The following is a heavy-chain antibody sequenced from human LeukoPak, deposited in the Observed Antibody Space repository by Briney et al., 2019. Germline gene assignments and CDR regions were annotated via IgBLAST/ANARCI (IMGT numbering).Heavy chain of an antibody. CDR3: ARDHAYCSGWVDY. CDR2: ISGDGSNT. D-gene: IGHD6-19*01. Sequence: GGSLRLSCAASGFTFSSYSMNWVRQAPGKGLEWVSSISGDGSNTYYADSVKGRFTISRDNAKNTLYLQMNSLRAEDTALYYCARDHAYCSGWVDYWGQGTMVTVSS. V-gene: IGHV3-21*01. J-gene: IGHJ4*02. CDR1: GFTFSSYS.